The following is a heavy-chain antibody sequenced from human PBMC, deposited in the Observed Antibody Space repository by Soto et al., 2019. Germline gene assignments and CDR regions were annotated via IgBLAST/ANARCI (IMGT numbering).Heavy chain of an antibody. J-gene: IGHJ3*01. Sequence: EVQVVESGGGLVQPGGSLRLSCAASGFIFSHSWMSWVRQAPGKGLEWVANIKQDGTDKYYVDSVKGRFTISRDNAKNLVFLQMNSLRVEDTAMYYCARGGRSDFWGQGTMVTVSS. CDR2: IKQDGTDK. D-gene: IGHD3-10*01. CDR1: GFIFSHSW. V-gene: IGHV3-7*01. CDR3: ARGGRSDF.